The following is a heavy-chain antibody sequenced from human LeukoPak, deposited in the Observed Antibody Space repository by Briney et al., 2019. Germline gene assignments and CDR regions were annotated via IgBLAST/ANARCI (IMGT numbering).Heavy chain of an antibody. J-gene: IGHJ4*02. Sequence: SETLSLTCAVYGGSFSGYYWSWIRQPPGKGLEWIGEINHSGSTNYNPSLKSRVTISVDTSKNQFSLKLSSVTAAVTAVYYCARFISTVTTYYYFDYWGQGTLVTVSS. CDR2: INHSGST. V-gene: IGHV4-34*01. CDR1: GGSFSGYY. D-gene: IGHD4-17*01. CDR3: ARFISTVTTYYYFDY.